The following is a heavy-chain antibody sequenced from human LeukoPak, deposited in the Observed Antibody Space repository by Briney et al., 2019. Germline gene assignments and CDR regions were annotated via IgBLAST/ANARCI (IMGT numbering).Heavy chain of an antibody. CDR3: ARDLYYYGSGSRHNWFDP. D-gene: IGHD3-10*01. J-gene: IGHJ5*02. CDR1: GGSISSYY. CDR2: IYTSGST. Sequence: SETLSLTCTVSGGSISSYYWSWIRQPAGKGLEWIGRIYTSGSTNYNPSLKSRVTMSVDTSKNQFSLKLSSVTAADTAVYYCARDLYYYGSGSRHNWFDPWGQGTLVTVSS. V-gene: IGHV4-4*07.